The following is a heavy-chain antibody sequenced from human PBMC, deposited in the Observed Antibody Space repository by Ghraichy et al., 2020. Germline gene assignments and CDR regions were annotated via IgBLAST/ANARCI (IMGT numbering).Heavy chain of an antibody. Sequence: SETLSLTCTVSGGSISSGSYYWSWIRQPAGKGLEWIGRIYTSGSTNYNPSLKSRVTISVDTSKNQFSLKLSSVTAADTAVYYCARTKIRYFDYWGQGTLVTVSS. V-gene: IGHV4-61*02. D-gene: IGHD2-8*01. CDR3: ARTKIRYFDY. CDR1: GGSISSGSYY. CDR2: IYTSGST. J-gene: IGHJ4*02.